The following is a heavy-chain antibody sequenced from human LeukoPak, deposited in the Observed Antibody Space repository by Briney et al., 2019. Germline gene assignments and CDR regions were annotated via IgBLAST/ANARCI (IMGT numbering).Heavy chain of an antibody. J-gene: IGHJ3*01. Sequence: ASVKVSCMASGYTFTAYYMHWVRPAPGQGLEWMGWINPNSATTHYAPRFQGRVTMTRDTSISTAYMDRGRLRSDDTAVYYCARLIATSRTDAFDFWGQGTMVAVSS. CDR1: GYTFTAYY. V-gene: IGHV1-2*02. CDR3: ARLIATSRTDAFDF. CDR2: INPNSATT. D-gene: IGHD6-13*01.